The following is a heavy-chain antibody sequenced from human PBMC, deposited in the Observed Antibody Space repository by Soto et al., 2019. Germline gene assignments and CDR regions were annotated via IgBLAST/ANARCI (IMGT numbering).Heavy chain of an antibody. CDR3: AKQYYDFWSGYYRAFDY. D-gene: IGHD3-3*01. Sequence: GGSLRLSCAASGFTFSSYAMSWVRQAPGKGLEWVSAISGSGGSTYYADSVKGRFTISRDNSKNMLYLQMNSLRAEDTAVYYCAKQYYDFWSGYYRAFDYWGQGTLVTVSS. CDR2: ISGSGGST. CDR1: GFTFSSYA. J-gene: IGHJ4*02. V-gene: IGHV3-23*01.